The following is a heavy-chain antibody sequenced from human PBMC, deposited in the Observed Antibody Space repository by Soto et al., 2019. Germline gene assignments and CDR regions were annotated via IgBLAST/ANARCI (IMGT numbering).Heavy chain of an antibody. CDR3: ARPPFPGCINGVCYPCDH. CDR2: MNPSSGNT. J-gene: IGHJ4*02. Sequence: ASVKVSCKASGYTFTSYDINWVRQATGQGLEWMGWMNPSSGNTGYAQKFQGRVTMTTDTSTTTVYMELSSLRSDDTAVYYCARPPFPGCINGVCYPCDHWGQGTLVTVSS. V-gene: IGHV1-8*01. CDR1: GYTFTSYD. D-gene: IGHD2-8*01.